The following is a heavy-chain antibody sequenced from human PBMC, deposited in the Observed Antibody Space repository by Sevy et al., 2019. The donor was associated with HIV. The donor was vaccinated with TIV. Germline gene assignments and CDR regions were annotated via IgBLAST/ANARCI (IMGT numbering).Heavy chain of an antibody. CDR1: GFTFAKYS. J-gene: IGHJ4*02. CDR2: FSFGCGRI. D-gene: IGHD2-8*01. V-gene: IGHV3-23*01. CDR3: ARGGCTQPLDY. Sequence: GRSLRLSCAASGFTFAKYSMSWVRQAPGKGLEWVSTFSFGCGRINYADSVKGRFTISRDDPKNTLILQMNSLRAEDTATSFCARGGCTQPLDYWGQGTLVTVSS.